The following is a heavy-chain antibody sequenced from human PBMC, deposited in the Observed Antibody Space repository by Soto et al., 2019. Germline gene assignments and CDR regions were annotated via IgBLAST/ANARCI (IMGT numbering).Heavy chain of an antibody. CDR3: ARDRASSSWYVYYYGMDV. D-gene: IGHD6-13*01. V-gene: IGHV4-31*03. CDR1: GGSISSGGYY. J-gene: IGHJ6*02. Sequence: QVQLQESGPGLVKPSQTLSLTCTVSGGSISSGGYYWSWIRQHPGKGLEWIGYIHYSGSTNYNPSLKSRVTISVDTSKNQFSLKLSSVTAADTAVYYCARDRASSSWYVYYYGMDVWGQGTTVTVSS. CDR2: IHYSGST.